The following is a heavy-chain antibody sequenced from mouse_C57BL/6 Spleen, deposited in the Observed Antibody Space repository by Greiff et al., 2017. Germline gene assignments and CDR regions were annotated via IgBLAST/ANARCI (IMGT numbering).Heavy chain of an antibody. CDR1: GYSFTSYY. D-gene: IGHD1-1*01. J-gene: IGHJ1*03. V-gene: IGHV1-66*01. Sequence: QVQLQQSGPELVKPGASVKISCKASGYSFTSYYIHWVKQRPGQGLEWIGWIYPGSGNPKYNAKFKSKATLTADTSSSTAYMQLSSLTSEDSAVYYCARDYGSRSYWYFDVWGTGTTVTVSS. CDR2: IYPGSGNP. CDR3: ARDYGSRSYWYFDV.